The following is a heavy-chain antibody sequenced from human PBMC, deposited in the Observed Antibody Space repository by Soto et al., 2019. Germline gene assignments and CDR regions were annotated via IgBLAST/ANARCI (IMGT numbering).Heavy chain of an antibody. Sequence: EVQLLESVGGLAQPGGSLRLSCAASGFTFNNYAMNWVRQAPGKGLEWVSDISGPGGTINYADSVKGRFTISRDNSKNTLYLQMNSLRVEDTAIYYCAKDLYTTGYYYYYLDVWGKGTTVTVS. D-gene: IGHD1-1*01. CDR3: AKDLYTTGYYYYYLDV. J-gene: IGHJ6*03. CDR2: ISGPGGTI. CDR1: GFTFNNYA. V-gene: IGHV3-23*01.